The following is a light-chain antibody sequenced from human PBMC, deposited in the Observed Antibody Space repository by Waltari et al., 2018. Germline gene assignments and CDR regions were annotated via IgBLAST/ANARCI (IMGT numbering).Light chain of an antibody. CDR2: QAT. Sequence: QSALTQPASVSGSPGQSITISCTGTHRLSGNYNIFSWYQHHPGKDPKLIIYQATKRPSGVSSRFSGSNSGNTASLTISGLQAEDEADYFCCSYGGLRTSWVFGGGTKVTVL. CDR3: CSYGGLRTSWV. CDR1: HRLSGNYNI. J-gene: IGLJ3*02. V-gene: IGLV2-23*01.